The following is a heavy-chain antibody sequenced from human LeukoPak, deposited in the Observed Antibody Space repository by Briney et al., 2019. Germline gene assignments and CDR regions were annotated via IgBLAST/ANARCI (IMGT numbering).Heavy chain of an antibody. V-gene: IGHV3-7*01. J-gene: IGHJ4*02. D-gene: IGHD2-15*01. Sequence: GGSLRLSCTASGFTFSGYWMSWVRQTPEKGLEWVANIKQDGSEKYYVDSVEGRFTISRDNAKSSLYLQMNSLRVGDTAVYHCARDKVAGPSTLDFWGQGTLVTVSS. CDR3: ARDKVAGPSTLDF. CDR2: IKQDGSEK. CDR1: GFTFSGYW.